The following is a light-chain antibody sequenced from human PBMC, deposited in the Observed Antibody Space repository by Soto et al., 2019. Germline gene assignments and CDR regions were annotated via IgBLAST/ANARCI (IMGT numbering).Light chain of an antibody. V-gene: IGKV2-28*01. Sequence: DIVMTQSPLSLPVTPGEPASISCRSSQSLLHSNGDTYLEWYLQKPGQSPQLLIYLRSLRAAGVPDRFSGGGSGTDFTLEIRRVEAEDVGVYHCMQALQTPRTFGQGTKVEIK. J-gene: IGKJ1*01. CDR2: LRS. CDR1: QSLLHSNGDTY. CDR3: MQALQTPRT.